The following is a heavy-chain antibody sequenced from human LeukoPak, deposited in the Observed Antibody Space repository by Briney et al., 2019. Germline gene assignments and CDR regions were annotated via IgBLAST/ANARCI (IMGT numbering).Heavy chain of an antibody. CDR2: LYNSGST. D-gene: IGHD6-19*01. Sequence: SETLSLTCTVSGDFISSYYWSWIRQPPGKGLEWIGYLYNSGSTNYNPSLKSRVTISADTSKNQFSLKLSSVTAADTAVYYCTKNAAVAGMTPFPYWAQGTLFTVSS. CDR1: GDFISSYY. V-gene: IGHV4-59*01. J-gene: IGHJ4*02. CDR3: TKNAAVAGMTPFPY.